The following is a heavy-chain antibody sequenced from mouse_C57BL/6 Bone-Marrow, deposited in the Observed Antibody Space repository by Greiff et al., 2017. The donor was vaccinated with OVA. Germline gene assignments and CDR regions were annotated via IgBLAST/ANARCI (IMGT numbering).Heavy chain of an antibody. CDR2: INPGSGGT. V-gene: IGHV1-54*01. CDR3: AIDSSGRGDY. D-gene: IGHD3-2*02. J-gene: IGHJ4*01. Sequence: QVQLQQSGAELVRPGTSVKVSCKASGYAFTNYLLEWVKQRPGQGLEWIGVINPGSGGTNYNEKFKGKATLTADESSSTAYMQLSSLTSEDSAVYFWAIDSSGRGDYWGQGTSVTVSS. CDR1: GYAFTNYL.